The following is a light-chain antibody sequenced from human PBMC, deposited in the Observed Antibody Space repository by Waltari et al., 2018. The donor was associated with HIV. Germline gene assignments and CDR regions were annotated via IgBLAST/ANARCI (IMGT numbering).Light chain of an antibody. V-gene: IGKV2-28*01. J-gene: IGKJ4*01. Sequence: IVMTQSPPSLSVTPGEPASISCTSNQSLLHSSGYNFLDWYMQKPGQSPQVLIYLAYSRGSGVPARFSGSGFATDFTLKSSRVEAEDVGFYYCMQGLQIPLTFGGGTKVEIK. CDR3: MQGLQIPLT. CDR2: LAY. CDR1: QSLLHSSGYNF.